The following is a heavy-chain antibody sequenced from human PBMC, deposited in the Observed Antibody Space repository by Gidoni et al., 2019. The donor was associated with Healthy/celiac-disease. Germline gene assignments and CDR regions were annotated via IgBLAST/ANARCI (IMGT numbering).Heavy chain of an antibody. V-gene: IGHV4-59*01. J-gene: IGHJ5*02. Sequence: QVQLQESGPGLVKPSETLSLTCTVSGGSISSYYWSWIRQPPGKGLEWIGYIYYSGSTNYNPSLKSRVTISVDTSKNQFSLKLSSVTAADTAVYYCASASGSSFGFDPWGQGTLVTVSS. CDR1: GGSISSYY. CDR3: ASASGSSFGFDP. CDR2: IYYSGST. D-gene: IGHD1-26*01.